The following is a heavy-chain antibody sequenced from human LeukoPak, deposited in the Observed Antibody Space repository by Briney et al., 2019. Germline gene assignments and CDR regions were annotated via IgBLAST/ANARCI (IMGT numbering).Heavy chain of an antibody. CDR3: ARLADSSGYYSWFDP. Sequence: GESLQISCKGSGYSFTSYWIGWVRPMPGKGLEGMGIIYPGDSDTRYSPPFQGQVTISADKSISTAYLQWSSLKASDTAMYYCARLADSSGYYSWFDPWGQGTLVTVSS. D-gene: IGHD3-22*01. CDR1: GYSFTSYW. CDR2: IYPGDSDT. J-gene: IGHJ5*02. V-gene: IGHV5-51*01.